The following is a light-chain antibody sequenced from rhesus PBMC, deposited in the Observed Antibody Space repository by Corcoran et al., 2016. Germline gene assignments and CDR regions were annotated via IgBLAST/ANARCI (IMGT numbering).Light chain of an antibody. CDR3: LHHYTYPFT. Sequence: DIQMTQSPSSLSASVGDTVTITCLTSQGINGYLNWFQQKPGKAPKLLIYDAAILASGVPSRFSGSGSRIDFTLTITHLQPEDFATYYCLHHYTYPFTFGPGTKLYI. J-gene: IGKJ3*01. CDR1: QGINGY. CDR2: DAA. V-gene: IGKV1-28*03.